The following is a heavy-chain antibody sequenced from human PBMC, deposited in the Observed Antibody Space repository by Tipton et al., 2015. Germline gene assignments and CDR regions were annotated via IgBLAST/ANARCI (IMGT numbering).Heavy chain of an antibody. D-gene: IGHD3-16*01. CDR3: ARIRGRYVMDY. CDR1: SDSISKYY. Sequence: TLSLTCTVSSDSISKYYWSWIRQSPGKGLEWIGYISYSGTTNYNPSLKSRVTISVDTSKNQFFLNLSSVTAADTAVYYCARIRGRYVMDYWGQGTLVTVSS. CDR2: ISYSGTT. J-gene: IGHJ4*02. V-gene: IGHV4-59*12.